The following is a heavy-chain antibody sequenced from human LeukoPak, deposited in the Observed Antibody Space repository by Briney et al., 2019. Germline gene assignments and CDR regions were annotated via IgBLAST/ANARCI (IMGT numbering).Heavy chain of an antibody. CDR1: GFTFSSYG. V-gene: IGHV3-30*18. J-gene: IGHJ1*01. Sequence: RGSLRLSCAATGFTFSSYGMHWVRQAPGKGLEWVAVISYDGSNKYNTHSVKGRFTISSENSKTTLYLQMNSLRAEATVVYSCAKVRQGLWIVSWGQGDLGSVSS. CDR3: AKVRQGLWIVS. CDR2: ISYDGSNK. D-gene: IGHD5-18*01.